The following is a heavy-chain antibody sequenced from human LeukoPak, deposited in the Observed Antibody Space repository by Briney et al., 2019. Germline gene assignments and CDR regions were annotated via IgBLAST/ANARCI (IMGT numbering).Heavy chain of an antibody. Sequence: GGSLRLSCAASGFTFDDYAMHWVRQAPGKGLEWVSGISWNSGSIGYADSVKGRFTISRDNAKNPLYLQMNSLRAEDTALYYCAKDVSLAAWGQGTLVTVSS. CDR2: ISWNSGSI. J-gene: IGHJ5*02. D-gene: IGHD3-3*02. V-gene: IGHV3-9*01. CDR1: GFTFDDYA. CDR3: AKDVSLAA.